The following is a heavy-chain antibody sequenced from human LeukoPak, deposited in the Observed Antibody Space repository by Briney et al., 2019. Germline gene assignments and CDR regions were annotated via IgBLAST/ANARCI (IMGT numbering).Heavy chain of an antibody. J-gene: IGHJ4*02. CDR3: AKDTAYAYYYDSSGYYLPGY. CDR2: ISYDGSNK. V-gene: IGHV3-30*18. Sequence: GGSLRLPCAASGFTFSSYGMHWVRQAPGKGLEWVAVISYDGSNKYYADSVKGRFTISRDNSKNTLYLQMNSLRAEDTAVYYCAKDTAYAYYYDSSGYYLPGYWGQGTLVTVSS. CDR1: GFTFSSYG. D-gene: IGHD3-22*01.